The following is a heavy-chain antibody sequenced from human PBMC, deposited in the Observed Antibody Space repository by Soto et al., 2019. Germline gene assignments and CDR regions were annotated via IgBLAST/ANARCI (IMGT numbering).Heavy chain of an antibody. V-gene: IGHV4-59*01. CDR2: VDYSGST. D-gene: IGHD3-10*01. J-gene: IGHJ4*02. Sequence: SETLSLTCSVSGGSISSSHWSWIRQTPEKGLEWIGYVDYSGSTDFNPSLKSRVAITIDTSKSQFSLQVRSVTAADTAIYYCAKTEGGLGSWARRYFDLWGPGTLVTVSS. CDR1: GGSISSSH. CDR3: AKTEGGLGSWARRYFDL.